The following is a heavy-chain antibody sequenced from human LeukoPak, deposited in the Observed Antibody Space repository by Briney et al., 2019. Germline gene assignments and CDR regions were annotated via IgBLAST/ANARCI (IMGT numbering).Heavy chain of an antibody. J-gene: IGHJ5*02. Sequence: ASVKVSCKASGYSCTDYHMHWVRQAPGQGLEWMGWINTKTGGTNYAQTFQGRVTLTRDTSISTVYMEMSSLRSDDTAVYYCARDRPGYSSYFDPWGQGTLVTVSS. CDR1: GYSCTDYH. V-gene: IGHV1-2*02. CDR3: ARDRPGYSSYFDP. CDR2: INTKTGGT. D-gene: IGHD6-19*01.